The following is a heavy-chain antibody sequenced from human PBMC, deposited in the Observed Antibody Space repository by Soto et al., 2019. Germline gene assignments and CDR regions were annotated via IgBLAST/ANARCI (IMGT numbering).Heavy chain of an antibody. CDR1: GGSFSDYY. Sequence: SETLSLTCAVYGGSFSDYYWSWIRQPPGKGLGWIGEINHSGSTNYNPSLKSRVTISVDTSKNQFSLKLSSVTAADTSVYYCARKFYYYYYGMDVWDQGTTVTVSS. V-gene: IGHV4-34*01. J-gene: IGHJ6*02. CDR3: ARKFYYYYYGMDV. CDR2: INHSGST.